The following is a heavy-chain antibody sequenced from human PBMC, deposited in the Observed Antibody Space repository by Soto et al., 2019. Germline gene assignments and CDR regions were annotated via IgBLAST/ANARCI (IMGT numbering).Heavy chain of an antibody. J-gene: IGHJ2*01. CDR1: GFSFSSYG. D-gene: IGHD3-16*01. V-gene: IGHV3-33*01. CDR2: IRFDGSKI. Sequence: QEQLVESGGGVVQPGRSLRLSCAASGFSFSSYGMHWVRQAPGKGLEWLAIIRFDGSKINYADSVKGRFTISRDNSKKMLYLQMNSLRAEDTAVYYCASSRQGDGRWYFDLWGRGTLVTVSS. CDR3: ASSRQGDGRWYFDL.